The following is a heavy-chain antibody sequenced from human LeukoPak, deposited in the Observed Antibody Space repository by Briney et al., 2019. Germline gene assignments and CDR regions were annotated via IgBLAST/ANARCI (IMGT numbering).Heavy chain of an antibody. CDR1: GYTFTAYF. CDR2: INPDSGGT. Sequence: ASVKVSCKASGYTFTAYFMHWVRQAPGQGLEWMGWINPDSGGTNYAQRFQGRVTTTRDTSITTAYMELSSLRSDDAAVYYCACELSNRENFDYWGQGTLATVSS. D-gene: IGHD1-26*01. J-gene: IGHJ4*02. CDR3: ACELSNRENFDY. V-gene: IGHV1-2*02.